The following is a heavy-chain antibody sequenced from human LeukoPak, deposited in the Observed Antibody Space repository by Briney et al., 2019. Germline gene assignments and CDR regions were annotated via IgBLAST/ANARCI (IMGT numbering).Heavy chain of an antibody. J-gene: IGHJ3*02. D-gene: IGHD4-23*01. CDR2: NSYSGNT. V-gene: IGHV4-59*01. CDR3: ARCAGNGAFDI. CDR1: GGSISTYY. Sequence: AETLSLTCTVSGGSISTYYWTWLRQPPGKGLEWIGYNSYSGNTNYNPSLRSRVSISEDMSKSQFSLKLTSVTAADTAVYYCARCAGNGAFDIWGQGTMVTASS.